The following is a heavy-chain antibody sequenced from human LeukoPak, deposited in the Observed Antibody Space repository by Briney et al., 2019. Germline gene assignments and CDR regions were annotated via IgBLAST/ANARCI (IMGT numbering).Heavy chain of an antibody. J-gene: IGHJ4*02. Sequence: SETLSLTCTVSGGSISSGGYYWSWIRQHPGKGLEWIGYIYYSGSTYYNPSLKSRVTISVDTSKNQFSLKLSSVTAADTAVYYCARGQIPPSYDTSGYYDYWGQGTLVTVSS. D-gene: IGHD3-22*01. CDR3: ARGQIPPSYDTSGYYDY. CDR2: IYYSGST. V-gene: IGHV4-31*03. CDR1: GGSISSGGYY.